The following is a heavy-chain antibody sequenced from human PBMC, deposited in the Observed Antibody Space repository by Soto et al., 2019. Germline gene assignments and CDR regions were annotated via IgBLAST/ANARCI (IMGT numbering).Heavy chain of an antibody. V-gene: IGHV3-23*01. CDR1: GFTFSSSA. CDR3: ARSGYYYPLDFDH. D-gene: IGHD3-22*01. Sequence: PGGSLRLCCAASGFTFSSSAMSWVRQAPGKGLEWVSAISGSGGSTYYADTVKGRFTVSRDNSKNTLYLQMNSLRAEDTAVYYCARSGYYYPLDFDHWGQGNLVTVSS. J-gene: IGHJ4*02. CDR2: ISGSGGST.